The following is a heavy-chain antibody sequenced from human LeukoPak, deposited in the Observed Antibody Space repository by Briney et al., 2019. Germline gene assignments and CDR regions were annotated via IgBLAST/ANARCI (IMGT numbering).Heavy chain of an antibody. CDR1: GGSISSYY. Sequence: SETLSLTCTVSGGSISSYYWSWIRQPAGKGLEWIGRIYISGSGSTNYNPSLKSRVTMSVDTSKNQFSLKLMSVTAADTAVYYCARDSGTTGEVKFDPWGQGTLVTVSS. CDR3: ARDSGTTGEVKFDP. D-gene: IGHD3-10*01. J-gene: IGHJ5*02. V-gene: IGHV4-4*07. CDR2: IYISGSGST.